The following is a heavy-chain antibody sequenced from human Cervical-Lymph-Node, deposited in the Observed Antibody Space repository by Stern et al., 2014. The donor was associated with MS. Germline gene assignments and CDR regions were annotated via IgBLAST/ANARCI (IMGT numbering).Heavy chain of an antibody. CDR3: ARDGPLRGGWGMDV. Sequence: EVQLVESGGGLVNPGGSLRLSCAASEFPFSSYNINWVRQAPGKGLEWVSFISTSSNYIYYADSVKGRFTISRDNAKNSVSLQMSSLRAEDTAVYYCARDGPLRGGWGMDVWGQGTTVTVSS. V-gene: IGHV3-21*06. D-gene: IGHD3-16*01. J-gene: IGHJ6*02. CDR2: ISTSSNYI. CDR1: EFPFSSYN.